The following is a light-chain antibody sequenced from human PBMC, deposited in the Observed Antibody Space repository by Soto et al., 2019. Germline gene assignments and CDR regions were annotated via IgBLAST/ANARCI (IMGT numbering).Light chain of an antibody. V-gene: IGKV1-5*03. CDR2: KAS. J-gene: IGKJ1*01. CDR1: QSISSG. CDR3: QEYYSHSWT. Sequence: DIQMTQSPSTLSASVGDRVTITCRASQSISSGLAWYQQKPGKPPKFLIYKASNLQSGVPSRFSGSGSGTEFTLTISSVEPDDFATYFCQEYYSHSWTFGQGTRVEIK.